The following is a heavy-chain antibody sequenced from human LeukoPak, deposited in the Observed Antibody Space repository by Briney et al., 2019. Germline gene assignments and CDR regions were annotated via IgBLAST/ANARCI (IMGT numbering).Heavy chain of an antibody. J-gene: IGHJ6*02. D-gene: IGHD6-19*01. V-gene: IGHV3-30*18. CDR3: AKYRVAVAGYYYGMDV. Sequence: GRSLRLSCAASGFTFSSYGIHWVRQAPGKGLEWVTIISSDGSNKYYADSVKGRFTISRDNSKNTLYLQMNSLRAEDTAVYYCAKYRVAVAGYYYGMDVWGQGTTVTVSS. CDR2: ISSDGSNK. CDR1: GFTFSSYG.